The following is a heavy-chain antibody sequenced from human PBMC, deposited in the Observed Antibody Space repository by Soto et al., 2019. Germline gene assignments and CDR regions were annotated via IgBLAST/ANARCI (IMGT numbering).Heavy chain of an antibody. CDR1: GFTFSSYA. CDR3: AKSQLVTGDDY. D-gene: IGHD3-16*01. Sequence: GGSLRLSCAASGFTFSSYAMSGVRQAPGKGLEWVSAISGSGGSTYYADSVKGRFTISRDNSKNALYLQMNSLRAEDTAVYYCAKSQLVTGDDYWGQGTLVTVSS. J-gene: IGHJ4*02. CDR2: ISGSGGST. V-gene: IGHV3-23*01.